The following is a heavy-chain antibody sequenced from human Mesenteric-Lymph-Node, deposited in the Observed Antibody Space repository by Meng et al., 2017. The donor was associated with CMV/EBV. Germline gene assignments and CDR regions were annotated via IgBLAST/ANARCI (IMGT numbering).Heavy chain of an antibody. V-gene: IGHV3-48*04. CDR3: ARDFLAGGMDV. CDR2: ISSSSSTI. Sequence: GESLKISCAASGFTFSSYSMNWVRQAPGKGLEWVSYISSSSSTIYYADSVKGRFTISRDNAKNSLYLQMNSLRAEDTAVYYCARDFLAGGMDVWGQGTTVTVSS. D-gene: IGHD3-3*01. CDR1: GFTFSSYS. J-gene: IGHJ6*02.